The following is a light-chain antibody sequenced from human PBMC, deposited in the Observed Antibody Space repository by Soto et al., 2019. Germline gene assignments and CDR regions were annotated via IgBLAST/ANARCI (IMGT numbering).Light chain of an antibody. J-gene: IGKJ3*01. Sequence: EVLMTQSPATLSVSPGERATLSCRASQSVSGKLAWYQQKPGQAPRLLIYGASSRATGIPDRFSGSGSGTDFTLTISRLEPEDFAVYYCQQYGNSPFTFGPGTKVDIK. CDR1: QSVSGK. CDR2: GAS. CDR3: QQYGNSPFT. V-gene: IGKV3-20*01.